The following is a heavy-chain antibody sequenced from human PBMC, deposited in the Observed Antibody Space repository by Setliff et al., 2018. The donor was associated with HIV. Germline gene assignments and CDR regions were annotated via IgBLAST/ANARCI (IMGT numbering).Heavy chain of an antibody. CDR2: VYYSGST. J-gene: IGHJ4*02. CDR3: ARDVGGLYGDYL. CDR1: GGSISSHY. Sequence: SETLSLTCTVSGGSISSHYWSWIRQSPGKGLEWIGSVYYSGSTNYNPSLKSRITISLDTSKSQFSLKLTSVTAADTAVYYCARDVGGLYGDYLWGQGTLVTVS. D-gene: IGHD4-17*01. V-gene: IGHV4-59*11.